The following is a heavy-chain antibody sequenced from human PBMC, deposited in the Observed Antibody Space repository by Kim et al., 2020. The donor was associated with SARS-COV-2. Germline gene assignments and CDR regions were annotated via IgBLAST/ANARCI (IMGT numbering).Heavy chain of an antibody. CDR3: ARFYGDYAWDGYFDL. CDR1: GGSISNYY. Sequence: SETLSLTCTVSGGSISNYYWNWIRQPPGKGLEWIGYIYYSGSTNYNPSLQSRVTISVDTSKNQFSLKLSSVTAADTAVYYCARFYGDYAWDGYFDLWGRG. J-gene: IGHJ2*01. V-gene: IGHV4-59*08. CDR2: IYYSGST. D-gene: IGHD4-17*01.